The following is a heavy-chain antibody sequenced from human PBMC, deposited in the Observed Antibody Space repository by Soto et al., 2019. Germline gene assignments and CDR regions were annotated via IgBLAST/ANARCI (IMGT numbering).Heavy chain of an antibody. V-gene: IGHV4-59*08. CDR3: ARRYGDYFDF. CDR2: IYYSGGT. CDR1: GGSISSYY. J-gene: IGHJ4*02. D-gene: IGHD4-17*01. Sequence: QVQLQESGPGLVKPSETLSLTCTVSGGSISSYYWSWIRQAPGKGLEWIGYIYYSGGTNYNPSLKSRVTISVATSKNQFSLKLSSVTAADTAVYYCARRYGDYFDFWGQGTLVTVSS.